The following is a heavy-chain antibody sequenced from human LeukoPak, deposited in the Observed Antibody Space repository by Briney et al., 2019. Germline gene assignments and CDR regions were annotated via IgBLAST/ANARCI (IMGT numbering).Heavy chain of an antibody. D-gene: IGHD2-2*01. CDR2: IYYSGST. J-gene: IGHJ4*02. CDR3: ARASLRDRLDY. CDR1: GGTISSYY. V-gene: IGHV4-59*01. Sequence: SETLSLTCTVSGGTISSYYWSWIRQPPGKGLEWIGYIYYSGSTNYNPSLKSRVTISVDTSKNQFSLKLSSVTAADTAVYYCARASLRDRLDYWGQGTLVTVSS.